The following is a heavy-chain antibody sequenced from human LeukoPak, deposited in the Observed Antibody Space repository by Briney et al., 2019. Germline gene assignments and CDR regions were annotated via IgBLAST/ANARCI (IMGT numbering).Heavy chain of an antibody. Sequence: GGSLRLSCAVSGGTFSAYWMAWVRQSPGKGLEWVAEINEDGSVKYYVDSMKGRFTISRNNAKNSLYLQMNSLGAEDTAVYYCAKVPRDSDCYWGQGTLVTVSS. V-gene: IGHV3-7*01. CDR3: AKVPRDSDCY. CDR1: GGTFSAYW. CDR2: INEDGSVK. D-gene: IGHD2-21*02. J-gene: IGHJ4*02.